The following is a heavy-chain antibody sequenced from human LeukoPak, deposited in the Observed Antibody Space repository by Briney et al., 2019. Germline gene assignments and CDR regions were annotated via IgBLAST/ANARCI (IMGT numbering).Heavy chain of an antibody. J-gene: IGHJ4*02. Sequence: ASVKVSCKASGNTFSGYYIHWVRQAPGQGLEWMGWINPKSGGTNYAQKFQGRVTMTRDTSIYTVYMDLSRLRSDDTAVYYCATSPPPVTGIGDWGQGTLLTVSS. D-gene: IGHD2-21*02. V-gene: IGHV1-2*02. CDR1: GNTFSGYY. CDR2: INPKSGGT. CDR3: ATSPPPVTGIGD.